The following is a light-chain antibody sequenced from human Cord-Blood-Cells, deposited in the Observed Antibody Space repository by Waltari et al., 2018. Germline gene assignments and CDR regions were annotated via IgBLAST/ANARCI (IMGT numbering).Light chain of an antibody. J-gene: IGKJ1*01. Sequence: DIAMTQSPDSLAVPLGESATINCKSSQSVLYSSNNKNYLAWYQQKPGQPPKLLIYWASTRESGVPDRFSGSGSGTDFTLTISSLQAEDVAVYYCQQYYSTRTFGQGTKVEIK. CDR3: QQYYSTRT. CDR2: WAS. V-gene: IGKV4-1*01. CDR1: QSVLYSSNNKNY.